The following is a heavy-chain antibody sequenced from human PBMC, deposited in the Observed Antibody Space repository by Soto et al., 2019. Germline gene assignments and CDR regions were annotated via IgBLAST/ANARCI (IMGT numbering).Heavy chain of an antibody. Sequence: GASVKVSCKASGGTLSSYAIIWVRQAPGQGLEWMGGIIPIFGTANYAQKFQGRVTITADESTSTAYMELSSLRSEDTAVYYCARDRAPYYYDSSGLNYYYYYGMDAWGQGTTVTVSS. V-gene: IGHV1-69*13. CDR1: GGTLSSYA. D-gene: IGHD3-22*01. CDR3: ARDRAPYYYDSSGLNYYYYYGMDA. J-gene: IGHJ6*02. CDR2: IIPIFGTA.